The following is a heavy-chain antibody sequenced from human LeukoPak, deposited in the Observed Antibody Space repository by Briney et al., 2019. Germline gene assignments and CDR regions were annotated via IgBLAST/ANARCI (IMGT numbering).Heavy chain of an antibody. V-gene: IGHV1-18*01. D-gene: IGHD3-16*01. J-gene: IGHJ6*03. CDR3: ARRGLSDFYYSYMDV. Sequence: GASVKVSCKASGYTFTSYGISWVRQAPGQGLEWMGWINAYNGKTNYVQRFQGRVTMTTDASTSIAYMELGSLRSDDTAVYYCARRGLSDFYYSYMDVWGKGTTVTVSS. CDR2: INAYNGKT. CDR1: GYTFTSYG.